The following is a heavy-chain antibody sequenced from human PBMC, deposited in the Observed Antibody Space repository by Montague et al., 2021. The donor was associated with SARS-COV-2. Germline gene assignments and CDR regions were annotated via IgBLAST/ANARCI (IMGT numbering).Heavy chain of an antibody. Sequence: SETLSLTCAVYGESFSGYYWSWIRQPPGKGLGWIGEINHSGSTNYNPSLKSRVTISVDTSKNQFSLKLSSVTAADTAVYYCARVRYYGSGTSLGIDGWGQGTPVTVSS. CDR2: INHSGST. CDR1: GESFSGYY. D-gene: IGHD3-10*01. J-gene: IGHJ6*02. CDR3: ARVRYYGSGTSLGIDG. V-gene: IGHV4-34*01.